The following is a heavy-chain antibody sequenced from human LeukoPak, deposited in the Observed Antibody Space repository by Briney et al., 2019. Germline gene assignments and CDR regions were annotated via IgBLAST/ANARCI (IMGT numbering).Heavy chain of an antibody. J-gene: IGHJ4*02. CDR2: IVPIFGIA. CDR1: GGTFSSYA. CDR3: ALTYYDSSGHLDY. Sequence: SVKVSCKASGGTFSSYAISWVRQAPGQGLEWMGRIVPIFGIANYAQKFQGRVTITADKSTSTACMELSSLRSEDTAVYYCALTYYDSSGHLDYWGQGTLVTVSS. V-gene: IGHV1-69*04. D-gene: IGHD3-22*01.